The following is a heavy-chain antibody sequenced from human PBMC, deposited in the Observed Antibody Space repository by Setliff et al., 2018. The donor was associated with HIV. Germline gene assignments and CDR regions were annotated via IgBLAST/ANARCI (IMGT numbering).Heavy chain of an antibody. CDR3: ARSSTAGFDF. Sequence: SETLSLTCTVSGGSISSSSYYWGWIRQPPGKGLEWIGSIDYSGSTYYNPSLKSRVTISVDTSKDQFSLKMTSVTAADTAIYYCARSSTAGFDFWGQGTLVTVS. V-gene: IGHV4-39*07. CDR2: IDYSGST. D-gene: IGHD6-19*01. J-gene: IGHJ4*02. CDR1: GGSISSSSYY.